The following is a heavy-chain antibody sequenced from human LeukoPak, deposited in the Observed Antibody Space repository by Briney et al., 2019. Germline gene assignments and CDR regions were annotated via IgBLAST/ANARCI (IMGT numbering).Heavy chain of an antibody. CDR2: ISSSSSTI. V-gene: IGHV3-48*01. J-gene: IGHJ5*02. Sequence: PGGSLRLSCAASGFTFSSYSMNWVRQAPGKGLEWVSYISSSSSTIYYADSMKGRFTISRDNAKNSLYLQMNSLRAEDTAVYYCARDAYEEWLTRGYNWFDPWGQGTLVTVSS. CDR1: GFTFSSYS. CDR3: ARDAYEEWLTRGYNWFDP. D-gene: IGHD3-16*01.